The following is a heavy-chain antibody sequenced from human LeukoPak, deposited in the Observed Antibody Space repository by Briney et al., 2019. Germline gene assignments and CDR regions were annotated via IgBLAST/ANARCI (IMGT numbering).Heavy chain of an antibody. V-gene: IGHV1-69*05. CDR2: IIPIFGTA. CDR1: GGTFSSYA. CDR3: TREPYGSGSQTVDY. D-gene: IGHD3-10*01. Sequence: GSSVKVSCKASGGTFSSYAISWVRQAPGQGLEWMGRIIPIFGTANYAQKFQGRVTITTDESTSTAYMELSSLRSEDTAVYYCTREPYGSGSQTVDYWGQGTLVTVSS. J-gene: IGHJ4*02.